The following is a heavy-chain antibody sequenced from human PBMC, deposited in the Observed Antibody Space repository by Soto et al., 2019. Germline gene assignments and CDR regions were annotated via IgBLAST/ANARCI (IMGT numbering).Heavy chain of an antibody. D-gene: IGHD3-16*01. J-gene: IGHJ5*02. CDR3: ARATIMITFGGPLDWFDP. Sequence: QVQLQESGPGLVKPSQTLSLTCTVSGGSISSGDYYWSWIRQPPGKGLEWIGYIYYSGSTYYNPSLKSRVTISVDTSKNQFSLKLSSVTAADTAVYYCARATIMITFGGPLDWFDPWDQGTLVTVSS. V-gene: IGHV4-30-4*01. CDR2: IYYSGST. CDR1: GGSISSGDYY.